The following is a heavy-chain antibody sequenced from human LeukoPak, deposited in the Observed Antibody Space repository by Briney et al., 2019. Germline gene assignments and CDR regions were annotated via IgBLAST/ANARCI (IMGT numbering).Heavy chain of an antibody. D-gene: IGHD3-3*01. CDR3: ARLQEWRFDY. CDR2: TFAGYSYT. CDR1: GYNFTPYW. J-gene: IGHJ4*02. V-gene: IGHV5-51*01. Sequence: GESLKISCQSSGYNFTPYWIVWVRQMPGKGLEWIGITFAGYSYTIYSPSFQGQVTISVDKSISTAYLQWTSLKASDTAMYYCARLQEWRFDYWGQGTLVTVSS.